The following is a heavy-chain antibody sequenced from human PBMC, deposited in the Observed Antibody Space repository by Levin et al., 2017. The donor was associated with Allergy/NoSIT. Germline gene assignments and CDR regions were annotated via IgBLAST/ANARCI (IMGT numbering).Heavy chain of an antibody. CDR2: IYWDDEK. Sequence: SGPTLVKPTQTLTLTCTFSGFSLTTTGVGVAWIRQPPGKALEWLVLIYWDDEKRYSPSLRSSLTITKDASKNQVVLTMTKMDPVDTATYYCARAGTRGAFDFWGQGTMVTVSS. CDR1: GFSLTTTGVG. V-gene: IGHV2-5*02. J-gene: IGHJ3*01. D-gene: IGHD3-10*01. CDR3: ARAGTRGAFDF.